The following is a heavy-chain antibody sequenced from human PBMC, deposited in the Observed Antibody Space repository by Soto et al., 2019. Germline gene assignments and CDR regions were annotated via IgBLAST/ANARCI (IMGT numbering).Heavy chain of an antibody. Sequence: GSLRLSCAASGFTVSSNYMSWVRQAPGKGLEWVSVIYSGGSTYYADSVKGRFTISRDNSKNTLYLQMNSLRAEDTAVYYCARGLRRYYYYGMDVWGQGTTVTV. CDR1: GFTVSSNY. V-gene: IGHV3-53*01. CDR3: ARGLRRYYYYGMDV. J-gene: IGHJ6*02. D-gene: IGHD3-22*01. CDR2: IYSGGST.